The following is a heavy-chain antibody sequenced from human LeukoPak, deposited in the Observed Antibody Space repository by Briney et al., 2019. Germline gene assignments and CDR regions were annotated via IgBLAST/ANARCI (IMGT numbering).Heavy chain of an antibody. D-gene: IGHD4-17*01. CDR3: ARHGNGDYDFDY. J-gene: IGHJ4*02. CDR2: IYYSGST. V-gene: IGHV4-39*01. CDR1: GGSLSSSSYY. Sequence: PSETLSLTCTVSGGSLSSSSYYWGWVRQPPGKGLEWIGSIYYSGSTYYNPSLKSRVTISVDTSKNQFSLKLSSVTAADTAVYYCARHGNGDYDFDYWGQGTLVTVSS.